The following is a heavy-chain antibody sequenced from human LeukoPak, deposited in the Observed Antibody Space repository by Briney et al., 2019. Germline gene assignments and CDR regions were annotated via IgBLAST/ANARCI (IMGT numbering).Heavy chain of an antibody. J-gene: IGHJ5*02. D-gene: IGHD1-26*01. CDR3: ARGSDSGTPRWFDP. Sequence: ASVKVSCTASGYTFTSYGISWVRQAPGQGPEWMGRIDPNDGGTNYAQKFQGRVTMTRDTSISTAYMKLSSLRSDDTAVYYCARGSDSGTPRWFDPWGQGTLVTV. CDR1: GYTFTSYG. V-gene: IGHV1-2*06. CDR2: IDPNDGGT.